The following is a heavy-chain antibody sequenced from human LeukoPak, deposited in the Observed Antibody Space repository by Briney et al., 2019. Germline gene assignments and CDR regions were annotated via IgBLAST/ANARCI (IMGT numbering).Heavy chain of an antibody. V-gene: IGHV3-53*01. CDR2: IYSAGST. Sequence: ETLSLTCTVSGGYISSHYWSWVRQAPGKGLEWVSTIYSAGSTNYADSVKGRFTISRDNSKNTMYLQMNSLRAEDTAVYYCAGGLRSGLIDYWGQGTLVTVSS. CDR1: GGYISSHY. CDR3: AGGLRSGLIDY. J-gene: IGHJ4*02. D-gene: IGHD4-17*01.